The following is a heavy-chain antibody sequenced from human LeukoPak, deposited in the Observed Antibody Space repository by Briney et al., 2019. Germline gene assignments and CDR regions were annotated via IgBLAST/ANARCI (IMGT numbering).Heavy chain of an antibody. V-gene: IGHV3-23*01. Sequence: TGGSLRLSCAASGFTFSGYAMSWVRQAPGKGLEWVSAISGSGGSTHYADSVKGRFTISRDNSKNTLYLQMNSLRAEDTAVYYCAKGRNYGDYEAIFDYWGQGTLVTVSS. CDR1: GFTFSGYA. CDR2: ISGSGGST. CDR3: AKGRNYGDYEAIFDY. D-gene: IGHD4-17*01. J-gene: IGHJ4*02.